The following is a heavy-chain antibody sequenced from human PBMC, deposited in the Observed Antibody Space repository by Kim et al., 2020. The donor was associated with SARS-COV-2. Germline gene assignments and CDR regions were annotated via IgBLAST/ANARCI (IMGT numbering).Heavy chain of an antibody. Sequence: SETLSLTCFVSGGSIKSNNYWGWIRQPPGKGLEWIGSIFYSGMTFYKSSLKTRVTMSVDTSKNQFSLRLTSVLAADTAMYYCARTTFVSSRAAFDLWGQGTTVTVTS. CDR1: GGSIKSNNY. V-gene: IGHV4-39*07. CDR3: ARTTFVSSRAAFDL. J-gene: IGHJ3*01. CDR2: IFYSGMT. D-gene: IGHD6-13*01.